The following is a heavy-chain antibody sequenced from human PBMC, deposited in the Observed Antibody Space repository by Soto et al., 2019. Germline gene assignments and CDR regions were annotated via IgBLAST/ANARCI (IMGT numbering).Heavy chain of an antibody. CDR3: ARDGRIQRWNAKIGPYGMDV. CDR1: GYTFTSYG. CDR2: ISAYNGNT. Sequence: GASVKVSCKASGYTFTSYGISWVRQAPGQGLEWMGWISAYNGNTNYAQKLQGRVTMTTDTSTSTAYMELRSLRSDDTAVYYCARDGRIQRWNAKIGPYGMDVWGQGTTVTVSS. D-gene: IGHD5-18*01. J-gene: IGHJ6*02. V-gene: IGHV1-18*04.